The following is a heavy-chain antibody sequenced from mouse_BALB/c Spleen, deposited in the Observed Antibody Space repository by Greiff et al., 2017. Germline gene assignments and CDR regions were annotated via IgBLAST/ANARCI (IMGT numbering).Heavy chain of an antibody. CDR2: ISSGGSTI. CDR1: GFTFSSFG. J-gene: IGHJ3*01. Sequence: EVKLMESGGGLVQPGGSRKLSCAASGFTFSSFGMHWVRQAPGKGLEWVAYISSGGSTIYYADTVKGRFTISRDNPKNTLFLQMTSLRSEDTAMYYGARSIVYDGYYDWLAYWGQGTLVTVSA. V-gene: IGHV5-17*02. D-gene: IGHD2-3*01. CDR3: ARSIVYDGYYDWLAY.